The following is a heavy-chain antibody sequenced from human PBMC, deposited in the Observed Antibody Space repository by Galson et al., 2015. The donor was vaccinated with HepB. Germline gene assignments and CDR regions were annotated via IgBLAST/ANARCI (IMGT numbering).Heavy chain of an antibody. Sequence: SLRLSCAASGFTVSGTYMIWVRQAPGKGLECVSLIESGDKKYYIDSVKGRFTISRDNSLNTMSLQLNSLRAEDPGVYYCAVSGTPGGFDFWGQGTMVTVSS. D-gene: IGHD1-14*01. CDR2: IESGDKK. V-gene: IGHV3-66*01. CDR3: AVSGTPGGFDF. CDR1: GFTVSGTY. J-gene: IGHJ3*01.